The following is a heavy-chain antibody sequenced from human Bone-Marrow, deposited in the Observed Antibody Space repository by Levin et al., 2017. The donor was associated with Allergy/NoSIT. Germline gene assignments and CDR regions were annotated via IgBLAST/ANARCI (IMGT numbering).Heavy chain of an antibody. CDR1: GYMFTGYF. V-gene: IGHV1-2*06. CDR3: EARGRRGFNF. D-gene: IGHD3-10*01. Sequence: GESLKISCKTSGYMFTGYFLHWVRQAPGQGLEWMGRIDPRTGDTYYAQNLQGRVTMTRDTSSSTAYMELSRLTSDDTAFYYCEARGRRGFNFWGQGTLVTVSS. CDR2: IDPRTGDT. J-gene: IGHJ4*02.